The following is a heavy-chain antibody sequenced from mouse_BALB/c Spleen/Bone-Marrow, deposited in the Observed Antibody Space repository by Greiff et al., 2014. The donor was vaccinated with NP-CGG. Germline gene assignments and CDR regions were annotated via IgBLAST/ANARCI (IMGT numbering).Heavy chain of an antibody. J-gene: IGHJ2*01. CDR3: ARRAVRYFDY. V-gene: IGHV1-7*01. CDR2: INPSTGYT. CDR1: GYTFTSYW. D-gene: IGHD2-13*01. Sequence: QVQLQQSGAELAKPGASVKMSCKASGYTFTSYWMHWVKQRPGQGLKWIGYINPSTGYTEYNQKFKDKATLTADKSSSTAYMQLSSLTSEDSAVYYCARRAVRYFDYWGQGTTLTVSS.